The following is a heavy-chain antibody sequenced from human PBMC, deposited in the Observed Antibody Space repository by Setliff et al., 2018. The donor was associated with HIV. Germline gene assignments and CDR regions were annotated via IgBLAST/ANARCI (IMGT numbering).Heavy chain of an antibody. D-gene: IGHD4-17*01. CDR2: IYYSGST. J-gene: IGHJ5*02. CDR3: ARHRSYGDYDPNWFDP. Sequence: SETLSLTCTVSGGSISSASYFWGWIRQSPGRGLEWIGSIYYSGSTYYNPSLRSRITISVGMSKNQFSLKLNSVTAADTAIYYCARHRSYGDYDPNWFDPWGRGTLVTVS. CDR1: GGSISSASYF. V-gene: IGHV4-39*01.